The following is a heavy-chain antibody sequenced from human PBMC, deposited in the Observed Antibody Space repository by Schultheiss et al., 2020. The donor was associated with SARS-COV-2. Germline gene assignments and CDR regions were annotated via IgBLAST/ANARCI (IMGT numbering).Heavy chain of an antibody. D-gene: IGHD3-22*01. CDR2: ISSSSSTI. V-gene: IGHV3-48*01. CDR1: GFTFSSYS. CDR3: ARDLWLLDYYYGMDV. Sequence: GTLKISCAASGFTFSSYSMNWVRQAPGKGLEWVSYISSSSSTIYYADSVKGRFTISRDNAKNSLYLQMNSLRAEDTAVYYCARDLWLLDYYYGMDVWGQGTTVTVSS. J-gene: IGHJ6*02.